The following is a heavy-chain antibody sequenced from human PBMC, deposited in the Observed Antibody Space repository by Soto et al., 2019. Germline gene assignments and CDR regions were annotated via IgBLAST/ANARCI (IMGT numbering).Heavy chain of an antibody. D-gene: IGHD1-26*01. CDR2: IWFDGTKK. V-gene: IGHV3-33*01. J-gene: IGHJ4*02. CDR3: ARDLVGVTY. Sequence: PGESLKISCAASGFTFSNYGMHWVRQAPGKGLEWVAIIWFDGTKKYYADAVKGRFIVSRDNTESTLYLQMNSLRADDTAVYYCARDLVGVTYWGQGTLVTVSS. CDR1: GFTFSNYG.